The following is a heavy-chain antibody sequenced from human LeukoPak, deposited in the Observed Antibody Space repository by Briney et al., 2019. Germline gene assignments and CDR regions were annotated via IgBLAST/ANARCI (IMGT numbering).Heavy chain of an antibody. D-gene: IGHD1-26*01. V-gene: IGHV3-30*01. CDR3: ARAPQWELSFFDY. CDR2: ISYDGSNK. CDR1: GFTFSSYA. Sequence: GRSLRLSCAASGFTFSSYAMHWVRQAPGKGLEWVAVISYDGSNKYYADSVKGRFTISRDNSKNTLYLRMNSLRAEDTAVYYCARAPQWELSFFDYWGQGTLVTVSS. J-gene: IGHJ4*02.